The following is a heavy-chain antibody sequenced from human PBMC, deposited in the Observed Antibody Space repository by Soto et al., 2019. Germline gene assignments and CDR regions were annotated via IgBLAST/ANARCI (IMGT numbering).Heavy chain of an antibody. V-gene: IGHV1-2*02. CDR3: ATQFHHCGGDCYRGPYFGMDV. J-gene: IGHJ6*02. D-gene: IGHD2-21*02. CDR1: GYTFTGYY. CDR2: INPYTGGT. Sequence: QVQLVQSGSEVKEPGASVKVSCKASGYTFTGYYVLWVRQAPGQGPECMGWINPYTGGTNYAQKFKDRVTMTRDTSISTAYMELRKLISDDTAVYYCATQFHHCGGDCYRGPYFGMDVWGQGTTVTVSS.